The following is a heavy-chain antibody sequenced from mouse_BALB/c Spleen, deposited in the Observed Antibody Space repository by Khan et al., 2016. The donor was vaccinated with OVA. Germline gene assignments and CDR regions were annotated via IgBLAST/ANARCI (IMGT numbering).Heavy chain of an antibody. V-gene: IGHV2-6-5*01. CDR1: GFSLSDYG. CDR2: IWGGGST. J-gene: IGHJ4*01. Sequence: QVQLKESGPGLVAPSQSLSITCTVSGFSLSDYGVSLIRQPPGKGLEWLGVIWGGGSTYYNSALKSRLSISKDNSKSQVFLKMNSLQTDDTAIYYCAKGLWSYYFALDYWGQGTSVTVSS. D-gene: IGHD1-1*02. CDR3: AKGLWSYYFALDY.